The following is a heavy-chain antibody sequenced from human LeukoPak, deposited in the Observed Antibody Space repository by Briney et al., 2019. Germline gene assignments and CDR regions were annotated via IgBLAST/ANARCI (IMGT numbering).Heavy chain of an antibody. CDR2: IKQDGTEK. V-gene: IGHV3-7*01. CDR1: EFSFSSYW. D-gene: IGHD3-10*01. Sequence: GGSLRLSCEGSEFSFSSYWMSWVRQAPGKGLEWVANIKQDGTEKYYVDSVKGRFTISRDNAKNSLYLQMNSLRVEDTAVYYCAKLAKYFYGSETYYFFEHWGQGTPVTASS. CDR3: AKLAKYFYGSETYYFFEH. J-gene: IGHJ4*02.